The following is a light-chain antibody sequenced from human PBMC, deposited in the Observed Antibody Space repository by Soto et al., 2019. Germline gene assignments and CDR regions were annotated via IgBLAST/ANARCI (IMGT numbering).Light chain of an antibody. V-gene: IGKV2-28*01. CDR1: QSLLHSNGFNY. CDR3: MQAVQTPWS. Sequence: EIVVTQSPLSLPVILGESASISCRSSQSLLHSNGFNYLDWYLQRPGQSPQLLIYMASSRASGVPDRFSGSGSGTDFTLTITRVEAEDVGIYYCMQAVQTPWSFGQGTKVEIK. J-gene: IGKJ1*01. CDR2: MAS.